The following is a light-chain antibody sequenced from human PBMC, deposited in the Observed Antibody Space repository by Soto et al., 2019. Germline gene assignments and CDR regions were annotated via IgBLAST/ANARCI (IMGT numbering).Light chain of an antibody. CDR3: CSYAGSSLWV. Sequence: QSALTQPPSVSGSPGQSVTISCTGTSSDVGGYNYVSWYQQHPGKAPKLVIYDVSKRPSGVPDRFSGSKSGNTASLTISGLQAEDEADYYCCSYAGSSLWVFGGGTKLTVL. J-gene: IGLJ3*02. CDR1: SSDVGGYNY. CDR2: DVS. V-gene: IGLV2-11*01.